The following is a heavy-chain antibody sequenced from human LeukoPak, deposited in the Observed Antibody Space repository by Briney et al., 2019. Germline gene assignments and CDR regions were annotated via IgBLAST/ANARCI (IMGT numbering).Heavy chain of an antibody. J-gene: IGHJ3*02. CDR3: ARGGSYDFWSGYYTGKLDAFDI. Sequence: ASVKVSCKASGYTFTSYDINWVRQATGQGLEWMGWMNPNSGNTGYAQKFQGRVTITRNTSISTAYMELSSLRSEDTAVYYCARGGSYDFWSGYYTGKLDAFDIWAKGQWSPSLQ. V-gene: IGHV1-8*03. CDR1: GYTFTSYD. CDR2: MNPNSGNT. D-gene: IGHD3-3*01.